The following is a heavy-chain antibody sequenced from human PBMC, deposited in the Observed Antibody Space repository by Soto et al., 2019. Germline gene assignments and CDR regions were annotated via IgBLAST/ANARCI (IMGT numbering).Heavy chain of an antibody. CDR1: GGSISSSNW. Sequence: SETLSLTCAVSGGSISSSNWWSWVRQPPGKGLEWIGEIYHSGSTNYNPSLKSRVTISVDKSKNQFSLKLNSVTPEDTAVYYCARGPDYDFWSGYPIYYYYYYMDVWGKGTTVTVSS. J-gene: IGHJ6*03. CDR2: IYHSGST. D-gene: IGHD3-3*01. V-gene: IGHV4-4*02. CDR3: ARGPDYDFWSGYPIYYYYYYMDV.